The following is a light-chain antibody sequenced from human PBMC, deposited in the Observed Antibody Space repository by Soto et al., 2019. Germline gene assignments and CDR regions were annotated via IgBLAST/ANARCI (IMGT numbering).Light chain of an antibody. CDR3: QQYDNWLRT. CDR1: QDISTN. V-gene: IGKV3-15*01. Sequence: IVMTQSPATLSVSPGERATLSCRASQDISTNLAWYQQKPGQAPRLLIYGASTRATGIPARFSGSGSGTEFTLTISSLQSEDFAVYYCQQYDNWLRTFGQGTKVDIK. J-gene: IGKJ1*01. CDR2: GAS.